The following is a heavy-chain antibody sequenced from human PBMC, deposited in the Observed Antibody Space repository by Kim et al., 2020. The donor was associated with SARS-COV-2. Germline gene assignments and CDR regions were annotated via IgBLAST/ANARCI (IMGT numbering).Heavy chain of an antibody. Sequence: GGSLRLSCAASGFTFSSYWMHWVRQAPGKGLVWVSRINSDGSSTSYADSVKGRFTISRDNAKNTLYLQMNSLRAEDTAVYYCARDLGFYYGSGTDYGMDVWGQGTTVTVSS. V-gene: IGHV3-74*01. CDR3: ARDLGFYYGSGTDYGMDV. D-gene: IGHD3-10*01. J-gene: IGHJ6*02. CDR2: INSDGSST. CDR1: GFTFSSYW.